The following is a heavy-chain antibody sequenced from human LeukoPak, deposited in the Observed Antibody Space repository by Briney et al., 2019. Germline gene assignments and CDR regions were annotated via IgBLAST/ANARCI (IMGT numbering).Heavy chain of an antibody. J-gene: IGHJ4*02. CDR1: GYTLTSYD. Sequence: ASVKVSCKASGYTLTSYDINWVRQATGQGLEWMGWMNPNSGNTGYAQKFQGRVTMTRNTSISTAYMELSSLRSEDTAVYYCATLWDRYGDYYFDYWGQGTLVTVSS. CDR2: MNPNSGNT. D-gene: IGHD4-17*01. CDR3: ATLWDRYGDYYFDY. V-gene: IGHV1-8*01.